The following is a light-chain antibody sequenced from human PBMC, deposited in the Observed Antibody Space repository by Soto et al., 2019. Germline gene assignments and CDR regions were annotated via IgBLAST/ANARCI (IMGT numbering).Light chain of an antibody. CDR3: RTRDSSLIAL. Sequence: QSALTQPPSVSAAPGQKVTISRSGNSSNIGSNDVSWYQQLPGKAPKLLIYENSQRPSGIPDRFSGSKSGTSATLGITGLQTWDEADYYCRTRDSSLIALFGTGTKVTVL. CDR1: SSNIGSND. J-gene: IGLJ1*01. V-gene: IGLV1-51*02. CDR2: ENS.